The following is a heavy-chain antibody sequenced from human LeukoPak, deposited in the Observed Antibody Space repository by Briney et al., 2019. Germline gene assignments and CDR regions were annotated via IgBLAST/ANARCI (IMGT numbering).Heavy chain of an antibody. J-gene: IGHJ6*03. Sequence: PGGSLRLSCAASGFTFSSYGMHWVRQAPGKGLEWVAFIRYDGSNKYYADSVKGRFTISRDNSKNTLYLQMNSLRAEDTAVYYCAKDRSSSESYYYYYYMDVWGKGTTVTVSS. V-gene: IGHV3-30*02. CDR2: IRYDGSNK. CDR1: GFTFSSYG. D-gene: IGHD6-13*01. CDR3: AKDRSSSESYYYYYYMDV.